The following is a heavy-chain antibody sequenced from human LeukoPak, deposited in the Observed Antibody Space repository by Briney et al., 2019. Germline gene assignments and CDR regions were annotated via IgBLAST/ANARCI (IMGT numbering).Heavy chain of an antibody. CDR2: ISGSGGST. D-gene: IGHD3-10*01. CDR3: AGRGSGSYFDY. J-gene: IGHJ4*02. V-gene: IGHV3-23*01. CDR1: GFTFSSYA. Sequence: GGSLRLSCAASGFTFSSYAMHWVRQAPGKGLEWVSAISGSGGSTYYADSVKGRFTISRDNSKNTLYLQMNSLRAEDTAVYYCAGRGSGSYFDYWGQGTLVTVSS.